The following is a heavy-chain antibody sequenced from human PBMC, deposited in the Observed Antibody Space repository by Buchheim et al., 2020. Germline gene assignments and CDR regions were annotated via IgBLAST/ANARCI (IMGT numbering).Heavy chain of an antibody. V-gene: IGHV3-21*02. CDR1: GFSFSTFS. Sequence: VQLVESGGGLVKPGGPLRLSCAASGFSFSTFSMNWVRQTPGKGLEWVSSITRNSDYIYYPDSVKGRFTISRDNAKNSLYLQMHGLRTEDTAIYYCARDPVGGEFFFDLWGQGTL. J-gene: IGHJ4*02. D-gene: IGHD3-3*01. CDR3: ARDPVGGEFFFDL. CDR2: ITRNSDYI.